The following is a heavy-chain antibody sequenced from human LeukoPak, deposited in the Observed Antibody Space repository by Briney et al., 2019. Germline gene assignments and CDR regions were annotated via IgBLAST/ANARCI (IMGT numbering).Heavy chain of an antibody. CDR1: GGTFSSYA. CDR3: ATAGYDYVWGRPHDAFDI. D-gene: IGHD3-16*01. J-gene: IGHJ3*02. CDR2: IIPILGIA. Sequence: SVKVSCKASGGTFSSYAISWVRQAPGQGLEWMGRIIPILGIANYAQKFQGRVTITADKSTSTAYMELSSLRSEDTAVYYCATAGYDYVWGRPHDAFDIWGQGTMVTVSS. V-gene: IGHV1-69*04.